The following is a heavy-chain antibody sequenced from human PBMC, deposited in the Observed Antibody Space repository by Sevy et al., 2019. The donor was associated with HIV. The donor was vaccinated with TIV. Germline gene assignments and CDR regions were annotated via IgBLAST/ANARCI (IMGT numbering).Heavy chain of an antibody. D-gene: IGHD2-21*02. J-gene: IGHJ4*02. CDR3: ASSDPYCGGDCYYYFDY. CDR1: GGSISSYY. CDR2: IYYSGST. Sequence: SETLSLTCTVSGGSISSYYWSWIRQPPGKGLEWIGYIYYSGSTNYNPSLKSRVTISVDTSKNQFSLRLSSVTAADTAAYYCASSDPYCGGDCYYYFDYWGQGTLVTVSS. V-gene: IGHV4-59*01.